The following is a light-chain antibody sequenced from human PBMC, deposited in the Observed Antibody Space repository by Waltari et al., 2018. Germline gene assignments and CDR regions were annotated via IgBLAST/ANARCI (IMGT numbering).Light chain of an antibody. J-gene: IGKJ1*01. Sequence: EIVLTQSPGTLSLSPGERATLSCRASQSVSRTLPWYQQKPGQAPSLLIYAASTRAPGIPDRFSGSGSGTDFSLTISRLEPEDFAVYYCQHYVRLPATFGQGTKVEIK. V-gene: IGKV3-20*01. CDR2: AAS. CDR1: QSVSRT. CDR3: QHYVRLPAT.